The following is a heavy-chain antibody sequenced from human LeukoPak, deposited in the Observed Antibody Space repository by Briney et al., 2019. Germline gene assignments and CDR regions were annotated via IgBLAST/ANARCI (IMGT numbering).Heavy chain of an antibody. V-gene: IGHV3-48*02. CDR2: ISSSSSTI. D-gene: IGHD4-17*01. Sequence: PGGSLRLSCAASGFTFSSYSMNWVRQAPGKGLEWVSYISSSSSTIYYADSVKGRVTISRDNAKNSLYLQMNSLRDEDTAVYYCARDYGGPTNYYYGMDVWGQGTTVTVSS. CDR3: ARDYGGPTNYYYGMDV. J-gene: IGHJ6*02. CDR1: GFTFSSYS.